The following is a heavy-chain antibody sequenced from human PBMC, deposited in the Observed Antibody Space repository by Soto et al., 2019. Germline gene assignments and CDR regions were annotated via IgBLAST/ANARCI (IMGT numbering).Heavy chain of an antibody. CDR2: INPNTGGT. Sequence: QVHLVQSGTEVRQPGASVRVSCKASGYTFTDYYLHWVRQPPGQGPEWMGWINPNTGGTDYAQKFRDWVTMTMDTSSNTAYMDLSRLKSHDTAVYYCAKEGHYDSPHYADSWGQGTLVSVSS. J-gene: IGHJ4*02. V-gene: IGHV1-2*04. CDR3: AKEGHYDSPHYADS. CDR1: GYTFTDYY. D-gene: IGHD3-22*01.